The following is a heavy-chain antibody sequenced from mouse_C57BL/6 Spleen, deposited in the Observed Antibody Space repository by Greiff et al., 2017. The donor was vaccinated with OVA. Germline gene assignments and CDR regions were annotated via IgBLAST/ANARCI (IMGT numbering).Heavy chain of an antibody. CDR2: IDPEDGET. Sequence: VQLQQSGAELVKPGASVKLSCTASGFNIKDYYMHWVKQRTEQGLEWIGRIDPEDGETKYAPQFQGKATITADTSSNTAYLQLSSLTSEDTAVYYCARSDYDGAWFAYWGQGTLVTVSA. V-gene: IGHV14-2*01. CDR3: ARSDYDGAWFAY. D-gene: IGHD2-4*01. CDR1: GFNIKDYY. J-gene: IGHJ3*01.